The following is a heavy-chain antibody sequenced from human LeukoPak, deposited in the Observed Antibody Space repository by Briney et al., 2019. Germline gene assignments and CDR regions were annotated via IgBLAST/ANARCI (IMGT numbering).Heavy chain of an antibody. CDR3: ARSRGYSYGGGYYYYMDV. Sequence: GGSLRLSCAASGFTVSSNYISWVRQAPGKGLEWVSVIYSGGSTYYADSVKGRFTISRDNSKNTLYLQMNSLRAEDTAVYYCARSRGYSYGGGYYYYMDVWGKGTTVTVSS. V-gene: IGHV3-53*01. J-gene: IGHJ6*03. D-gene: IGHD5-18*01. CDR1: GFTVSSNY. CDR2: IYSGGST.